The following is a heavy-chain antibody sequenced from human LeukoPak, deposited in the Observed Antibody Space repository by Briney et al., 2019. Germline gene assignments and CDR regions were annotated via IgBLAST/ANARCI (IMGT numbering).Heavy chain of an antibody. Sequence: GGSLRLSCAASGFTFSSYWMSWVRRAPGKGLEWVANIKQDGSEKYYVDSVKGRFTISRDNAKNSLYLQMNSLRAEDTAVYYCATDLSYSSSSYYYYYGMDVWGQGTTVTVSS. CDR3: ATDLSYSSSSYYYYYGMDV. CDR2: IKQDGSEK. CDR1: GFTFSSYW. D-gene: IGHD6-6*01. V-gene: IGHV3-7*01. J-gene: IGHJ6*02.